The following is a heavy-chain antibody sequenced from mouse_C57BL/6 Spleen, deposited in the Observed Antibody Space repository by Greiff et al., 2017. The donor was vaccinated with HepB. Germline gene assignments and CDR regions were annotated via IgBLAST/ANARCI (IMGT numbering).Heavy chain of an antibody. Sequence: QVQLKQPGAELVRPGSSVKLSCKASGYTFTSYWMHWVKQRPIQGLEWIGNIDPSDSETHYNQKFKDKATLTVDKSSSTAYMQLSSLTSEDSAVYYCAREGVYGNWWYFDVWGTGTTVTVSS. D-gene: IGHD2-1*01. CDR3: AREGVYGNWWYFDV. CDR2: IDPSDSET. J-gene: IGHJ1*03. CDR1: GYTFTSYW. V-gene: IGHV1-52*01.